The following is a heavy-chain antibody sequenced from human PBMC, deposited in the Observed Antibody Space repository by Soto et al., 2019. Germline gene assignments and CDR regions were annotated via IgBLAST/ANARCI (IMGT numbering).Heavy chain of an antibody. CDR1: GYTFTSYY. CDR3: ARATKDHSSGWSYYFEY. J-gene: IGHJ4*02. Sequence: ASVKVSCKASGYTFTSYYMHWVRQAPGQGLEWMGIINPSGGSTSYAQKFQGRVTMTRDTSTSTVYMELSSLRSEDTAVYYCARATKDHSSGWSYYFEYWGQGTLVTVSS. CDR2: INPSGGST. D-gene: IGHD6-19*01. V-gene: IGHV1-46*01.